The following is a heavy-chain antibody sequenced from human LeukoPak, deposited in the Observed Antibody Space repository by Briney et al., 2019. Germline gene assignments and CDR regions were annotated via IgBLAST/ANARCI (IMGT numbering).Heavy chain of an antibody. Sequence: LGDSLNISCKGSDYTFINYWIGWLPQMPGRGPEWFQIIYDSDSDTRYRRSVQGQLNISADKPISTAYLQWSSLKASDTAMYYCARHLRLWQNWFDPWGQGTLVTVSS. CDR3: ARHLRLWQNWFDP. J-gene: IGHJ5*02. V-gene: IGHV5-51*01. CDR2: IYDSDSDT. CDR1: DYTFINYW. D-gene: IGHD5-18*01.